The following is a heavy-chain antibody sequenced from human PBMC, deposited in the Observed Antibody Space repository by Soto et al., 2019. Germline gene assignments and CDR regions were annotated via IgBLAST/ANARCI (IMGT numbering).Heavy chain of an antibody. CDR1: GFTFTRYS. V-gene: IGHV3-21*06. Sequence: AGSLRLSCAASGFTFTRYSMNWVRQAPGKGLEWVSSISSTTNYIYCGDSMKGRFTNSRDNAKNSLYLEMNSLRAEDTAVYYCARESEDLTSNFDYWGQGTLVTVS. CDR3: ARESEDLTSNFDY. CDR2: ISSTTNYI. J-gene: IGHJ4*02.